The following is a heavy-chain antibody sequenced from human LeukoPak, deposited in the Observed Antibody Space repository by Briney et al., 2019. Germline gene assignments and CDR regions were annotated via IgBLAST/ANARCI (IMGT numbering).Heavy chain of an antibody. V-gene: IGHV5-51*01. J-gene: IGHJ4*02. CDR3: ARLSPGVGATAEY. D-gene: IGHD1-26*01. CDR2: IYPSDSDT. CDR1: AYSFSSNW. Sequence: GESLQISCKGSAYSFSSNWIGCVRQMPGNGLVWMGIIYPSDSDTRYNPSFQGQVTTSADKSISTTPLQWRSLKTPDTATYYCARLSPGVGATAEYWGQGTLVTVSS.